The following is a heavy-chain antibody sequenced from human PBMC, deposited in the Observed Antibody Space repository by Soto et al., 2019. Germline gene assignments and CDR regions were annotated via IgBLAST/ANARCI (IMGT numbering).Heavy chain of an antibody. D-gene: IGHD6-13*01. CDR3: ARDPRSSWYFGSFDY. CDR1: GFTVSSNY. V-gene: IGHV3-66*01. J-gene: IGHJ4*02. CDR2: IYSGGST. Sequence: GGSLRLSCAASGFTVSSNYMSWVRQAPGKGLEWVSVIYSGGSTYYADSVKGRFTISRDNSKNTLYLQMNSLRAEDTAVYYCARDPRSSWYFGSFDYWGQGTLVTVSS.